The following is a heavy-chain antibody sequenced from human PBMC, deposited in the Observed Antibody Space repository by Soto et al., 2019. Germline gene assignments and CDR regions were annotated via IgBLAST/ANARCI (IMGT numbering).Heavy chain of an antibody. CDR2: IIPKFGTT. CDR3: ARELDPYYGGNSLSLDY. D-gene: IGHD4-17*01. J-gene: IGHJ4*02. V-gene: IGHV1-69*13. Sequence: QVQLVQSGAEVKKPGSSVKVSCKASGGTFSPYGMNWVRLAPGQRLECMGGIIPKFGTTNYAQKFQGRVTITADESTNTDYMELNYLRSEDTAVYFCARELDPYYGGNSLSLDYWGQGTLVTVSS. CDR1: GGTFSPYG.